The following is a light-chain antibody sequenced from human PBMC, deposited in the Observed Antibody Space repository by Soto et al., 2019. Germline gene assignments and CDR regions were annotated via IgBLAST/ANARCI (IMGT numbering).Light chain of an antibody. CDR2: EVS. CDR3: SSYTSATTLV. Sequence: QSALTQPASVSGSPGQSITISSTGTTRDVGDYNYVSWYQQHPGKTPKLMIYEVSDRPSGVSNRFSGSKSGNTASLTISGLQAEDEADYYCSSYTSATTLVFGTGTKLTVL. J-gene: IGLJ1*01. CDR1: TRDVGDYNY. V-gene: IGLV2-14*01.